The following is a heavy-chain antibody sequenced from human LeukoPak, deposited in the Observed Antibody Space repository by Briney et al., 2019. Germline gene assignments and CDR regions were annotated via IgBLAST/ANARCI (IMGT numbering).Heavy chain of an antibody. CDR3: ARDPYSGGYGAYYYYYMDV. J-gene: IGHJ6*03. CDR1: GFTFSSYS. CDR2: ISSSSSTI. D-gene: IGHD6-19*01. V-gene: IGHV3-48*02. Sequence: GGSLRLSCAASGFTFSSYSMNWVRQAPGKGLEWVSYISSSSSTIYYADSVRGRFTISRDNAENSLYLQMNSLRDEDTAVYYCARDPYSGGYGAYYYYYMDVWGKGTTVTVSS.